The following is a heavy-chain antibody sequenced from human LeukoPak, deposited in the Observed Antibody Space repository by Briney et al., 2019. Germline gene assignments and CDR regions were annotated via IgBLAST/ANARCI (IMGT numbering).Heavy chain of an antibody. CDR1: GDSVSTNNAG. CDR2: TYYSSNWYN. D-gene: IGHD5-24*01. Sequence: SQTLSLTCAISGDSVSTNNAGWNWIRQSPSRDLEWLGRTYYSSNWYNDYAVSVKSRITINPDTSKNQFSLQLNSVTPEDTAVYYCSRGWLQQGFDYWGQGTLVTVSS. J-gene: IGHJ4*02. V-gene: IGHV6-1*01. CDR3: SRGWLQQGFDY.